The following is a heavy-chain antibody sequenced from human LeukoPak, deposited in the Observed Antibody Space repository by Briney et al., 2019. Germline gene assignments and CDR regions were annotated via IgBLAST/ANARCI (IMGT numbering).Heavy chain of an antibody. Sequence: SETLSLTCAVYGGSFSGYYWSWIRQPPGKGLEWIGEINHSGSTNYNPSLKSRVTISVDTSKNQFSLKLSSVTAADAAVYYCARGAAAGTDYWGQGTLVTVSS. V-gene: IGHV4-34*01. CDR1: GGSFSGYY. J-gene: IGHJ4*02. CDR2: INHSGST. CDR3: ARGAAAGTDY. D-gene: IGHD6-13*01.